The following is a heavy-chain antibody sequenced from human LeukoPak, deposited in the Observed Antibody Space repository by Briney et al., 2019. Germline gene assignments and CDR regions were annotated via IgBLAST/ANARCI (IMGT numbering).Heavy chain of an antibody. V-gene: IGHV4-34*01. Sequence: PSETLSLTCAVYGGSFSGYYWSWIRQPPGKGLEWIGEINHSGSTNYNPSLKSRVTISVDTSKNQFSLKLSSVTAADTAVYYCARGYGDYDILTGFYRGWFDPWGQGTLVTVSS. CDR1: GGSFSGYY. CDR3: ARGYGDYDILTGFYRGWFDP. D-gene: IGHD3-9*01. J-gene: IGHJ5*02. CDR2: INHSGST.